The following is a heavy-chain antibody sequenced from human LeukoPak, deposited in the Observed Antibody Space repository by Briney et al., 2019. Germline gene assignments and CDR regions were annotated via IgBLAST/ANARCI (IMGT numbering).Heavy chain of an antibody. J-gene: IGHJ3*02. D-gene: IGHD2-2*02. CDR2: INWNGGST. Sequence: PGGSLRLSCAASGFTVSINYMSWVRQAPGKGLEWVSGINWNGGSTGYADSVKGRFTISRDNAKNSLYLQMNSLRAEDTALYYCARRDIVVVPAAIFGAFDIWGQGTMVTVSS. CDR1: GFTVSINY. V-gene: IGHV3-20*04. CDR3: ARRDIVVVPAAIFGAFDI.